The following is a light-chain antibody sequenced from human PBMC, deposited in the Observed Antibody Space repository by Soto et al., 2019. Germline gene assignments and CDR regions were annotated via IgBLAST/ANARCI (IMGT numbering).Light chain of an antibody. CDR3: QQYDGSPPYT. V-gene: IGKV3-20*01. CDR2: GTS. J-gene: IGKJ2*01. CDR1: QSISSSY. Sequence: DIVLTQSPDTLSLSPGERATLSCRASQSISSSYLAWYQHKPGQAPRLLIYGTSSRATGIPHRFSGSGSGTDFTLTISRLEPEDCGVYYCQQYDGSPPYTFGQGTRLEIK.